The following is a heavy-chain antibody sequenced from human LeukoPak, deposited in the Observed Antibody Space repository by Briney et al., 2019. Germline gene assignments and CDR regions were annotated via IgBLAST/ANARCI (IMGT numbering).Heavy chain of an antibody. CDR2: ISGSGGST. J-gene: IGHJ4*02. CDR3: TTTYCSGGSCYRGRYYFDY. V-gene: IGHV3-23*01. Sequence: GSLRLSCAASGFTFSSYAMSWVRQAPGKGLEWVSAISGSGGSTYYADSVKGRFTVSRDNSKNTLYLQMNSLRAEDTAVYYCTTTYCSGGSCYRGRYYFDYWGQGTPVTVSS. D-gene: IGHD2-15*01. CDR1: GFTFSSYA.